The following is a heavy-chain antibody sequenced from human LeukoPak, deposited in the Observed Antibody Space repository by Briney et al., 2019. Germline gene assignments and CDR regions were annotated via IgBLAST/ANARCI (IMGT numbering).Heavy chain of an antibody. CDR1: GFTFSSYA. Sequence: GGSLRLSCAASGFTFSSYAMHWVRQAPGKGLEWVAVISYDGSNKYYADSVKGRFTISRDNAKNSLYLQMNSLRAEDTAVYYCARADGDLDYWGQGTLVTVSS. V-gene: IGHV3-30-3*01. D-gene: IGHD4-17*01. J-gene: IGHJ4*02. CDR2: ISYDGSNK. CDR3: ARADGDLDY.